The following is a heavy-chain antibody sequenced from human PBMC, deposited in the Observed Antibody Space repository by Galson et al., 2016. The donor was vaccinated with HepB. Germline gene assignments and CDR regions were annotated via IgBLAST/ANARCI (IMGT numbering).Heavy chain of an antibody. V-gene: IGHV4-39*01. CDR3: ARHRETGNSWYYCFDI. J-gene: IGHJ4*02. CDR2: IYYSGST. CDR1: GGSLSSSGYY. Sequence: SETLSLTCTISGGSLSSSGYYWAWVRQPPGRGLEWIASIYYSGSTFYHPSLKSRVTISVDTTKNQVSLNLTSVTVADAAVYYCARHRETGNSWYYCFDIWGQGALVAVAS. D-gene: IGHD6-13*01.